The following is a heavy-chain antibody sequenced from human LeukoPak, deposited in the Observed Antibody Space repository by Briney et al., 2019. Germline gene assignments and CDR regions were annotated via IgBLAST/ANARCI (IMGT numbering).Heavy chain of an antibody. Sequence: ASVKVSCKASGYTFTSYYMHWVRQAPGQGLEWMGIINPSGGSTSYAQKFQGRVTMTRDTSTSTVYMELSSLRSEDTAVYYCARGGRTYYYGSGSLYYFDYWSQGTLVTVSS. CDR1: GYTFTSYY. CDR2: INPSGGST. J-gene: IGHJ4*02. V-gene: IGHV1-46*01. D-gene: IGHD3-10*01. CDR3: ARGGRTYYYGSGSLYYFDY.